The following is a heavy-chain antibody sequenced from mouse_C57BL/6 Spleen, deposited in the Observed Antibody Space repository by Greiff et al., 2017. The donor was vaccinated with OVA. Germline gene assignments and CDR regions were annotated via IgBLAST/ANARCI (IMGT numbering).Heavy chain of an antibody. J-gene: IGHJ4*01. CDR2: IDPNSGGT. D-gene: IGHD2-4*01. V-gene: IGHV1-72*01. Sequence: QVQLQQPGAELVKPGASVKLSCKASGYTFTSYWMHWVKQRPGRGLEWIGRIDPNSGGTKYNEKFKSKATLTVDKPSSTAYMQLSSLTSEDSAVYYCARNYDYEEYAMDYWGQGTSVTVSS. CDR3: ARNYDYEEYAMDY. CDR1: GYTFTSYW.